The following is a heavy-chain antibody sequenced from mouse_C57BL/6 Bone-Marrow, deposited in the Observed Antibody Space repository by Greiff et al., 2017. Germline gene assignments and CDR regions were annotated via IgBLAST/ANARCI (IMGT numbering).Heavy chain of an antibody. V-gene: IGHV2-6-1*01. J-gene: IGHJ4*01. CDR2: IWSDGST. D-gene: IGHD2-3*01. CDR3: ARQGDGYYPLYYAMDY. CDR1: GFSLTSYG. Sequence: VQLQESGPGLVAPSQSLSITCTVSGFSLTSYGVHWVRQPPGKGLEWLVVIWSDGSTTYNSALKSRLSISKDNSKSQVFLKMNSLQTDDTAMYYCARQGDGYYPLYYAMDYWGQGTSVTVSS.